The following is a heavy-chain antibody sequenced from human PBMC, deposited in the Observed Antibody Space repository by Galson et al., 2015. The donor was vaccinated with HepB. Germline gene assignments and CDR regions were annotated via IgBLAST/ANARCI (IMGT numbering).Heavy chain of an antibody. CDR1: GFTFSSYA. CDR2: ISYDGSNK. CDR3: ASLPSSRYCSSTSCFDY. Sequence: SLRLSCAASGFTFSSYAMHWVRQAPGKGLEWVAVISYDGSNKYYADSVKGRFTISRDNSKNTLYLQMNSLRAEDTAVYYCASLPSSRYCSSTSCFDYWGQGTLVTVSS. J-gene: IGHJ4*02. V-gene: IGHV3-30-3*01. D-gene: IGHD2-2*01.